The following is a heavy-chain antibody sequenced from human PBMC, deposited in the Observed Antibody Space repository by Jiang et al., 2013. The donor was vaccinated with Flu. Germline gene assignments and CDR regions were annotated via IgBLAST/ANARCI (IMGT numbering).Heavy chain of an antibody. CDR1: GYPFTLYA. CDR2: IIPSFGTP. V-gene: IGHV1-69*01. D-gene: IGHD5-24*01. Sequence: CKPSGYPFTLYALHWVRQAPGQGLEWMGGIIPSFGTPTYAQKFQDRVTISADESTNTAYMELSSLRSEDTAVYYCAREEVGMPTAEPYFTYKHMDLWGQGTSVSVSS. CDR3: AREEVGMPTAEPYFTYKHMDL. J-gene: IGHJ6*02.